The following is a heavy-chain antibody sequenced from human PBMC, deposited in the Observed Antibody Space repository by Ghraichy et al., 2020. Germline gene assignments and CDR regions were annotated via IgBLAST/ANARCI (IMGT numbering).Heavy chain of an antibody. CDR3: ARDCSGGSNHRGWFDP. CDR2: ISSSGSTI. D-gene: IGHD2-15*01. Sequence: GGSLRLSCAASGFTFSDYYMSWIRQAPGKGLEWVSYISSSGSTIYYADSVKGRFTISRDNAKNSLYLQMNSLRAEDTAVYYCARDCSGGSNHRGWFDPWGQGTLVTVSS. V-gene: IGHV3-11*01. CDR1: GFTFSDYY. J-gene: IGHJ5*02.